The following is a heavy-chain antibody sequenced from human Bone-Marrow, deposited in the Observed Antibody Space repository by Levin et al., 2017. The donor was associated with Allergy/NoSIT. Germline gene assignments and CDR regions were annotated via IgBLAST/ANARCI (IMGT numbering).Heavy chain of an antibody. J-gene: IGHJ6*02. CDR1: NYTFFDYG. CDR3: ARTIVTGTKLRNYNYYGMDV. D-gene: IGHD1-20*01. Sequence: ASVKVSCKASNYTFFDYGISWVRQAPGQGFEWLGWISGYNGNTHYSEKFQGRIFITADTSTSTAYMDLRSLGSDDTAVYYCARTIVTGTKLRNYNYYGMDVWGQGTTVSVSS. CDR2: ISGYNGNT. V-gene: IGHV1-18*01.